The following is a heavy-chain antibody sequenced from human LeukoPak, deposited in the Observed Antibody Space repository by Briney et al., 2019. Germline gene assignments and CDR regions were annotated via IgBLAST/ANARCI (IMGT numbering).Heavy chain of an antibody. V-gene: IGHV4-4*09. Sequence: PSETLPLTCTVSGGSISSYYWSWIRQPPGKGLEWIGYIYTIGSTNYNPSLKSRVTMSVDTSKNQFSLKLSSVTAADTAVYYCAASGYGYDYWGQGTLVTVSS. CDR2: IYTIGST. CDR1: GGSISSYY. CDR3: AASGYGYDY. J-gene: IGHJ4*02. D-gene: IGHD3-3*01.